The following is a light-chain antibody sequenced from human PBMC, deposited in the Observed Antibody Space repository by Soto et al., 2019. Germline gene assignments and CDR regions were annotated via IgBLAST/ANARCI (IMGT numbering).Light chain of an antibody. Sequence: EMVLTQSPGTLSLSPGDRATLSCRASQSLSRSSLAWYQQKPGRAPRLLIYGASSRATGIPDRFSGSWSGTDFTLTISRLEPEDFAVYYCQQYGSSPRTFGQGTKVDIK. J-gene: IGKJ1*01. CDR2: GAS. CDR1: QSLSRSS. V-gene: IGKV3-20*01. CDR3: QQYGSSPRT.